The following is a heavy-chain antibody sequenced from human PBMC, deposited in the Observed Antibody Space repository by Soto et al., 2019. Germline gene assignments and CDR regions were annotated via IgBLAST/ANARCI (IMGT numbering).Heavy chain of an antibody. D-gene: IGHD3-16*01. Sequence: EVQLVESGGGLVQPGGSLRLSCAASGFTFTGYWMSWVRQAPGKGLEWVANTNEDGREKFYVDSVKGRFTISRXXXKXXXYXQMNSLSAEDTAVYYCARDRGALGPWVQGTLVTVSS. CDR1: GFTFTGYW. CDR2: TNEDGREK. V-gene: IGHV3-7*01. J-gene: IGHJ5*02. CDR3: ARDRGALGP.